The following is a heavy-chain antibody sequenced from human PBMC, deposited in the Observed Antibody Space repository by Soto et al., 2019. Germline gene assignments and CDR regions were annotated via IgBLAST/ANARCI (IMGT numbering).Heavy chain of an antibody. J-gene: IGHJ6*02. Sequence: PGGSLRLSCAASGFTFSSYAMHWVRQAPGKGLEWVAVISYDGSNKYYADSVKGRFTISRDNSKNTLYLQMNSLRAEDTAVYYCARELAGIAARHSGRNYYYGMDVWGQGTTVTV. CDR1: GFTFSSYA. D-gene: IGHD6-6*01. CDR3: ARELAGIAARHSGRNYYYGMDV. CDR2: ISYDGSNK. V-gene: IGHV3-30-3*01.